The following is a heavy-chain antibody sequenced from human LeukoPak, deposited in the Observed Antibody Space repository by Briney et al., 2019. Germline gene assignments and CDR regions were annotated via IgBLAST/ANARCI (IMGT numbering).Heavy chain of an antibody. V-gene: IGHV4-59*08. CDR3: ARQGYDILTGYIDAFDI. Sequence: SETLSLTCTVSGGSISSYYWSWIRQPPGKGLEWIGYISYSGSTNYNPSLKSRVTISIDTSKNQFSLKLRSVTAADTAIYYCARQGYDILTGYIDAFDIWGQGTLVTVSS. CDR1: GGSISSYY. CDR2: ISYSGST. J-gene: IGHJ3*02. D-gene: IGHD3-9*01.